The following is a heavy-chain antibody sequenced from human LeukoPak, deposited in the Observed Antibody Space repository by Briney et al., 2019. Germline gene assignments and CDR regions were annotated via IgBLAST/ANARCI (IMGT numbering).Heavy chain of an antibody. J-gene: IGHJ5*02. Sequence: GGSLRLSCAASGFTFSSYAMHWARQAPGKGLEWEAVISYDGSNKYYADSVKGRFTISRDNSKDTLYLQMNSLRAEDTAVYYCASYSSSWYGNWFDPWGQGTLVTVSS. CDR3: ASYSSSWYGNWFDP. V-gene: IGHV3-30*04. CDR1: GFTFSSYA. CDR2: ISYDGSNK. D-gene: IGHD6-13*01.